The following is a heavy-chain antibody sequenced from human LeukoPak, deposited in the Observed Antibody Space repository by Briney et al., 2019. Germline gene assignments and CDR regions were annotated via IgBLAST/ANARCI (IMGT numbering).Heavy chain of an antibody. CDR3: AREWDSGSYYLWYFDY. CDR1: GFTFSDHY. CDR2: IRNKANSYTT. V-gene: IGHV3-72*01. J-gene: IGHJ4*02. D-gene: IGHD1-26*01. Sequence: GGSLRLSCAASGFTFSDHYMDWVRQAPGKGLEWVGRIRNKANSYTTEYAASVKGRFTISRDDSKNSLYLQMNSLKCEDTAVYYCAREWDSGSYYLWYFDYWGQGTVVSVFS.